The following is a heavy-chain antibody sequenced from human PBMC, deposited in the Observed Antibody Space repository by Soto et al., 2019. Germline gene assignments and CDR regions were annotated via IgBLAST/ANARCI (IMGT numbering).Heavy chain of an antibody. V-gene: IGHV3-15*01. CDR1: GFTFSNAW. CDR2: IKSKTDGGTT. CDR3: TTVGIFGVVINYFDY. J-gene: IGHJ4*02. Sequence: PGGSLRLSCAASGFTFSNAWMSWVRQAPGKGLEWVGRIKSKTDGGTTDYAAPVKGRFTISRDDSKNTLYLQMNSLKTEDTAVYYCTTVGIFGVVINYFDYWGQGTLVTVSS. D-gene: IGHD3-3*01.